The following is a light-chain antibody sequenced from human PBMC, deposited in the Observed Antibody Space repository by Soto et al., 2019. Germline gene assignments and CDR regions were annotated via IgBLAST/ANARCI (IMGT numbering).Light chain of an antibody. V-gene: IGLV2-23*02. CDR1: NGDVGSYDL. CDR2: EVN. Sequence: QSVLTQPASVSGSPGQSITISCTGTNGDVGSYDLVSWYQRYPGEAPKLIIYEVNKRPSGISNRFSGSKSGNTASLTISGLLAEDEAEYDCCSYAGSNSLIFGGGTKVTVL. CDR3: CSYAGSNSLI. J-gene: IGLJ2*01.